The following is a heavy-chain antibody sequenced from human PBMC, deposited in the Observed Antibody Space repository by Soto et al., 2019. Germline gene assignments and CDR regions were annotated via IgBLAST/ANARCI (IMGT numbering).Heavy chain of an antibody. CDR3: ARDQGGGWSNIDY. D-gene: IGHD6-19*01. CDR1: GGSIRSYY. J-gene: IGHJ4*02. Sequence: SETLSLTCTVAGGSIRSYYWSWIRQPPGKGLEWIGYTSYSGTTNYNPSLKSRVTISVDTSKNQFSLKLSSVTAADTAVYYCARDQGGGWSNIDYWGQGTLVTVSS. CDR2: TSYSGTT. V-gene: IGHV4-59*01.